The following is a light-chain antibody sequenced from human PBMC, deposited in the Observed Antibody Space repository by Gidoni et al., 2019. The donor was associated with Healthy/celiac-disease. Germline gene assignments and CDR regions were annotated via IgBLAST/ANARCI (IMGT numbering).Light chain of an antibody. J-gene: IGKJ4*01. CDR2: DAS. CDR1: QGISSA. Sequence: AIQLTQSPSSLSASVGDRVTITCRASQGISSALAWYQRKPGKAPKLLIYDASSLESGVPSRFSGSGSGTDFTLTISSLQPEDFATYYCQQFNSYPQGLTFGGXTKVEIK. CDR3: QQFNSYPQGLT. V-gene: IGKV1-13*02.